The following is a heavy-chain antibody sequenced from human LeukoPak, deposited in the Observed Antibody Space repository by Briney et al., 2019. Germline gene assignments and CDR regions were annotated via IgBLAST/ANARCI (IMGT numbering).Heavy chain of an antibody. CDR1: GGSFSGYY. D-gene: IGHD2-15*01. Sequence: SETLSLTCAVYGGSFSGYYWSWIRQPPGKGLEWIGYIYHSGSTYYNPSLKSRVTISVDRSKNQFSLKLSSVTAADTAVYYCAAIIVVVAATPTRHFDYWGQGTLVTVSS. V-gene: IGHV4-34*01. CDR2: IYHSGST. CDR3: AAIIVVVAATPTRHFDY. J-gene: IGHJ4*02.